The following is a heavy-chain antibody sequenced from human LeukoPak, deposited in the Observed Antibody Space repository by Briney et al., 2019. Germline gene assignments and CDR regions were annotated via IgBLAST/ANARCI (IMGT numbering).Heavy chain of an antibody. CDR3: ARPDCSGGSCLSSYYFDY. V-gene: IGHV4-34*01. CDR1: GGSFSGYY. CDR2: INHSGST. D-gene: IGHD2-15*01. J-gene: IGHJ4*02. Sequence: SETLSLTCAVYGGSFSGYYWSWIRQPPGKGLEWIGEINHSGSTNYNPSLKSRVTISVDTSKNQFSLKLSSVTAADTAVYYCARPDCSGGSCLSSYYFDYWGQGTLVTVSS.